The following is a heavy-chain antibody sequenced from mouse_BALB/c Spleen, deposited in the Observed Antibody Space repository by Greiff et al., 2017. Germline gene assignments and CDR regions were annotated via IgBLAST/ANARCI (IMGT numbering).Heavy chain of an antibody. CDR3: ARGWDEAWFAY. D-gene: IGHD4-1*01. CDR1: GYTFSSYW. CDR2: ILPGSGST. Sequence: VKLMESGAELMKPGASVKISCKATGYTFSSYWIEWVKQRPGHGLEWIGEILPGSGSTNYNEKFKGKATFTADTSSNTAYMQLSSLTSEDSAVYYCARGWDEAWFAYWGQGTLVTVSA. J-gene: IGHJ3*01. V-gene: IGHV1-9*01.